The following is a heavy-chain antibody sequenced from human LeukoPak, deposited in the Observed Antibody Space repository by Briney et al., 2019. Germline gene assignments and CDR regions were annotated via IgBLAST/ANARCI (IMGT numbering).Heavy chain of an antibody. CDR1: RLSFSSYG. V-gene: IGHV3-30-3*01. D-gene: IGHD6-6*01. Sequence: PGKSLRLSCAASRLSFSSYGMHWVRQAPGKRLEWVAVISYDGRNKYYADSVKGRFTISRNNAKNSLYLQMNRLRAEDTAVYYCARWPFSSSHPGDAFDIWGQGTMVTVSS. CDR3: ARWPFSSSHPGDAFDI. CDR2: ISYDGRNK. J-gene: IGHJ3*02.